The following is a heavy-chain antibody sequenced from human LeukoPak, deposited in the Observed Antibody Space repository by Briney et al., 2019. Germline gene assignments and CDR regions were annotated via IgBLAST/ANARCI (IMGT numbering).Heavy chain of an antibody. Sequence: GGSLRLSCAASGFTFSSYAMSWVRQAPGKGLEWVTAISGSGGSTYYADSVKGRITISRDNSKNTLYLQMNSLRAEDTAVYYCAKERGYYDSSGYYLSGGQGTLVTVSS. CDR1: GFTFSSYA. V-gene: IGHV3-23*01. CDR3: AKERGYYDSSGYYLS. CDR2: ISGSGGST. D-gene: IGHD3-22*01. J-gene: IGHJ4*02.